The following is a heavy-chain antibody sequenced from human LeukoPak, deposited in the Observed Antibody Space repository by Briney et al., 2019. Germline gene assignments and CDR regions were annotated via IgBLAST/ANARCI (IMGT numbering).Heavy chain of an antibody. CDR3: ARYYYDSSTYSPSRLDAFDI. CDR1: GFTFSSYA. Sequence: AGGSLRLSCAASGFTFSSYAMSWVRQAPGKGLEWVSGISDSGSSTYYADSVKGRFTVSRDNSKNTLFLQMNSLRAEDTAVYYCARYYYDSSTYSPSRLDAFDIWGPGTMVTVSS. V-gene: IGHV3-23*01. CDR2: ISDSGSST. J-gene: IGHJ3*02. D-gene: IGHD3-22*01.